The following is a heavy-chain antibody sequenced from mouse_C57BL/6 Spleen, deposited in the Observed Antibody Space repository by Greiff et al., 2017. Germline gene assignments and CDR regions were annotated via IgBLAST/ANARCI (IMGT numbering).Heavy chain of an antibody. CDR3: TTELGRSAY. D-gene: IGHD4-1*01. Sequence: EVQLQQSGPELVKPGASVKIPCKASGYTFTDYNMDWVKQSHGKSLEWIGDINPNNGGTIYNQKFKGKATLTVDKSSSTAYMELRSLTAEDTAVNDCTTELGRSAYWGQGTLVTVSA. V-gene: IGHV1-18*01. CDR1: GYTFTDYN. J-gene: IGHJ3*01. CDR2: INPNNGGT.